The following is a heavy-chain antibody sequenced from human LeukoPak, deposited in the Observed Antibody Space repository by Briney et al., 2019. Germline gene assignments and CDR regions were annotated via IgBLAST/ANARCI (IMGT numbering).Heavy chain of an antibody. CDR3: AREARSGMEYQLPVYY. J-gene: IGHJ4*02. V-gene: IGHV3-11*06. CDR2: ISSSSSYT. CDR1: GFTFSDYY. D-gene: IGHD2-2*01. Sequence: GGSLRLSCAASGFTFSDYYMSWIRQAPGKGLEWVSYISSSSSYTNYADSVKGRFTISRDNAKNSLYLQMNSLRAEDTAVYYCAREARSGMEYQLPVYYWGQGTLVTVSS.